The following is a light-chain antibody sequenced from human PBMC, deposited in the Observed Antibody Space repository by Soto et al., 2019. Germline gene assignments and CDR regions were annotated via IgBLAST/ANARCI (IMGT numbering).Light chain of an antibody. V-gene: IGLV2-14*03. Sequence: QLVLTQPASVSGSPGQSITIPCTGTSSDVGTYGYVSWYQHHPGKAPQLMIYYVSNRPSGVSDRFSGSKSGNTASLTISGLQAEDEADYYCSSFSGSTSWVFGGGTKVTVL. CDR2: YVS. CDR3: SSFSGSTSWV. J-gene: IGLJ3*02. CDR1: SSDVGTYGY.